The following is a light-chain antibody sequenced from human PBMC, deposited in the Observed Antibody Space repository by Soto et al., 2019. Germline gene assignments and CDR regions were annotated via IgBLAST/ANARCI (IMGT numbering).Light chain of an antibody. CDR3: QQYGSSPPMYT. J-gene: IGKJ2*01. CDR2: GAS. CDR1: QSVSSSY. V-gene: IGKV3-20*01. Sequence: EIVLTQSPGTLSLSPGERATLSCRASQSVSSSYVAWYQLKPGQAPRLLLYGASSRATGIPDRFSGSGSGTGFTLTIIRLEPEDFAVYYCQQYGSSPPMYTFGQGTKLEIK.